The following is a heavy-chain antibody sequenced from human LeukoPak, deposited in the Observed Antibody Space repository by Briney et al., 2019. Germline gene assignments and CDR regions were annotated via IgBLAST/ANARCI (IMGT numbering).Heavy chain of an antibody. Sequence: PSETLSLTCTVSGGSISSGSYYWSWIRQPAGKGLEWIGRIYTSGSTHYNPSLKSRVTLSVDTSKNQFSLKLRSVTAADTAVYYCASLPSNTVTHDYWGQGTLVTVSS. J-gene: IGHJ4*02. V-gene: IGHV4-61*02. CDR1: GGSISSGSYY. CDR3: ASLPSNTVTHDY. CDR2: IYTSGST. D-gene: IGHD4-11*01.